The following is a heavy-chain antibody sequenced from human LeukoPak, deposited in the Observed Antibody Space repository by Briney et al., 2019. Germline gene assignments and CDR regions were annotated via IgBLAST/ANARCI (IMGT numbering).Heavy chain of an antibody. Sequence: GGSLRLSCAASGFTFSSYEMNWVRQAPGKGLEWVSYISSSGSTIYYADSVKGRFTISRDNAKNSLYLQMNSLRAEDTAVYYFARGSSGVVRVLYFFDYWGQGTLVTVSS. CDR2: ISSSGSTI. J-gene: IGHJ4*02. V-gene: IGHV3-48*03. CDR1: GFTFSSYE. CDR3: ARGSSGVVRVLYFFDY. D-gene: IGHD3-10*01.